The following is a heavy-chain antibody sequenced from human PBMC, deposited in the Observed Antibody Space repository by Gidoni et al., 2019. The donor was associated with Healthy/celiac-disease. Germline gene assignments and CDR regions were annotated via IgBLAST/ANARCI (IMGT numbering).Heavy chain of an antibody. D-gene: IGHD2-15*01. J-gene: IGHJ4*02. CDR3: AATPPHDY. V-gene: IGHV4-4*02. Sequence: QVHLQESGPGLVKPSGTLSLTCAVSGGSMRSSDWWSWVRQPPGKGLEWIGEIYHSGTTNYNPSLESRVTMSVDKSKNQFSLKINSVTAADTAMYYCAATPPHDYWGQGALVIVSS. CDR1: GGSMRSSDW. CDR2: IYHSGTT.